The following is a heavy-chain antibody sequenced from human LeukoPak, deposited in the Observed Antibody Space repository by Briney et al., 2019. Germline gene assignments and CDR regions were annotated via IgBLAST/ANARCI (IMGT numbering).Heavy chain of an antibody. D-gene: IGHD6-13*01. Sequence: ASVKVSCKASGYTFTSYGISWVRQAPGQGLEWMGWISAYNGNTNYAQKLQGRVTMTTDTSTSTAYMELSSLRSEDTAVYYCARDRTIAAAGMFKYYFDYWGQGTLVTVSS. V-gene: IGHV1-18*01. CDR1: GYTFTSYG. CDR3: ARDRTIAAAGMFKYYFDY. CDR2: ISAYNGNT. J-gene: IGHJ4*02.